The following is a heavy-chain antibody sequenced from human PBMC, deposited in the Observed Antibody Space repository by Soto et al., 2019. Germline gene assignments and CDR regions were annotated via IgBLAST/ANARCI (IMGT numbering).Heavy chain of an antibody. CDR2: TYYRSKWYN. J-gene: IGHJ3*02. CDR1: GDSVSSNSVA. CDR3: ARGRVNVFDI. D-gene: IGHD3-22*01. Sequence: SQTLSLTCAISGDSVSSNSVAWNWIRQSPSRGLEWLGRTYYRSKWYNDYGVTVKGRITINPDTSKNQFSLQLNSVTPEDTAVYYCARGRVNVFDIGGKGTMVTVSS. V-gene: IGHV6-1*01.